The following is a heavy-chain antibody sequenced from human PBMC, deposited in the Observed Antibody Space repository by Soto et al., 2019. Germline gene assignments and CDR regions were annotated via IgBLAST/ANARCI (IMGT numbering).Heavy chain of an antibody. D-gene: IGHD2-15*01. CDR1: GGSISSGGYS. CDR3: ARAPDCSGVACYPGNWFDH. Sequence: PSETLSLTCAVSGGSISSGGYSWSWIRQPPGKGLEWIGFIYHSGRTYYNPSLKSRVTLSVDRSKNHFSLKLSSVTAADTAVYYCARAPDCSGVACYPGNWFDHWGQGTMVTVSS. CDR2: IYHSGRT. J-gene: IGHJ5*02. V-gene: IGHV4-30-2*01.